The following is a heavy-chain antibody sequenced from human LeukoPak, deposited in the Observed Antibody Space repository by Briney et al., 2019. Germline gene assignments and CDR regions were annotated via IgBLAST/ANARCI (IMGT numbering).Heavy chain of an antibody. Sequence: ASVKVSCKASGYTFTGYYMHWVRQAPGQGLEWMGWINPNSGGTNYAQKFQGGVTMTRDTSISTAYMELSRLRSDDTAVYYCASTLQYYYDSSGYPDGFDIWGQGTMVTVSS. CDR3: ASTLQYYYDSSGYPDGFDI. D-gene: IGHD3-22*01. CDR2: INPNSGGT. J-gene: IGHJ3*02. V-gene: IGHV1-2*02. CDR1: GYTFTGYY.